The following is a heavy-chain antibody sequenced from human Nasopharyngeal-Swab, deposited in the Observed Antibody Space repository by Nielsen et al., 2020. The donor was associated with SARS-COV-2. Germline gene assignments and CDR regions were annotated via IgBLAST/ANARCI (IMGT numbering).Heavy chain of an antibody. CDR1: GGSISSYY. J-gene: IGHJ4*02. V-gene: IGHV4-59*01. D-gene: IGHD3-22*01. CDR2: IYYSGST. CDR3: ARGPWAYYYDPGLDY. Sequence: SETLSLTCTVSGGSISSYYWSWIRQPPGKGLEWIGYIYYSGSTNYNPSPKSRVTISVDTSKNQFSLKLSSVTAADTAVYYCARGPWAYYYDPGLDYWGQGTLVTVSS.